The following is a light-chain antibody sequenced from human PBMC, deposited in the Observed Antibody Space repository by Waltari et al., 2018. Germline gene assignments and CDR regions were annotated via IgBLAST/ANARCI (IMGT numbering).Light chain of an antibody. J-gene: IGKJ2*01. CDR2: KAS. CDR3: QQYDSRYT. Sequence: DIQLTQSPSTLSASVGDRVSITCRASQSIRNWWAWYQQKPGKAPNLLIYKASSLESGVPSRFSGSGSGTEFTLTISSLQPDDFATYYCQQYDSRYTFGQGTKLEIK. V-gene: IGKV1-5*03. CDR1: QSIRNW.